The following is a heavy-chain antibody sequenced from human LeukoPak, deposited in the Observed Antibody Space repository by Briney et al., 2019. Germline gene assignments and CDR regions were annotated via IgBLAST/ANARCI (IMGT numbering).Heavy chain of an antibody. J-gene: IGHJ4*02. V-gene: IGHV5-51*01. Sequence: GESLKISCKGSGCSFTSYWIGWVRQMPGKGLEWMGIIYPGDSDTRYSPSFQGQVTISADKSISTAYLQWSSLKASDTAMYYCARLQYYYDSSGYYRYFDYWGQGTLVTVSS. CDR2: IYPGDSDT. CDR1: GCSFTSYW. CDR3: ARLQYYYDSSGYYRYFDY. D-gene: IGHD3-22*01.